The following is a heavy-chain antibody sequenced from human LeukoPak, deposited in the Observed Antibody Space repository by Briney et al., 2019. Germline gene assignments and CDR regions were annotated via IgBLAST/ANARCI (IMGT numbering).Heavy chain of an antibody. CDR2: INAGNGNT. Sequence: ASVKVSCKASGYTFTSYAMHWVRQAPGQRLEWMGWINAGNGNTKYSQKFQGRVTITRDTSASTAYMELSSLRSEDTAVYYCARTPDYCGSGSSRTPHFDYWGQGTLVTVSS. D-gene: IGHD3-10*01. V-gene: IGHV1-3*01. CDR1: GYTFTSYA. J-gene: IGHJ4*02. CDR3: ARTPDYCGSGSSRTPHFDY.